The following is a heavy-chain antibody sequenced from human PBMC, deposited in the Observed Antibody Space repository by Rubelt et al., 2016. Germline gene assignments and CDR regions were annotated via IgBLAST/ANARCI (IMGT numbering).Heavy chain of an antibody. J-gene: IGHJ4*02. Sequence: QLQMQESGPGLVKPSETLSLTCTVSGGSIRRSSHYWGWIRQPPGKGLEWIGNIDYSGSTYYKSSLTSRVTISGDTSKNQFSLKLSSVTAADTAVYYCAREPPSSEQSSFDYWGQGTLVTVSS. D-gene: IGHD3-22*01. CDR1: GGSIRRSSHY. CDR3: AREPPSSEQSSFDY. CDR2: IDYSGST. V-gene: IGHV4-39*07.